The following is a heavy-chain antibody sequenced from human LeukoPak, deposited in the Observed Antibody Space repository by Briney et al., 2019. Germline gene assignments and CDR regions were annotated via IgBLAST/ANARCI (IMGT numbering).Heavy chain of an antibody. J-gene: IGHJ4*02. V-gene: IGHV3-23*01. CDR1: GFTFSSYG. Sequence: GGSLRLSCAASGFTFSSYGMSWVRQAPGKGLEWVSGISGSGGTTYYVDSVKGRFTISRDKSKNTPYLQMNSLRVEDTAVYYCAKGYYYGSGSYLVDYWGQGTLVTVSS. CDR2: ISGSGGTT. D-gene: IGHD3-10*01. CDR3: AKGYYYGSGSYLVDY.